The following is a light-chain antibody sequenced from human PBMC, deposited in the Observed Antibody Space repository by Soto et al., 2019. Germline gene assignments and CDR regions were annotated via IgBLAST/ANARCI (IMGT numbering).Light chain of an antibody. CDR3: FSSSTKISRHV. CDR2: EVN. J-gene: IGLJ1*01. V-gene: IGLV2-14*01. Sequence: QSALTQPASLSGSPGQSITISCTGTSSDIGAYDYVSWFQQHPGKAPKLMISEVNNRPSGVSNRFSGSKSGNTAYLTISGLQVEDEAEYFCFSSSTKISRHVLGTGTKLTVL. CDR1: SSDIGAYDY.